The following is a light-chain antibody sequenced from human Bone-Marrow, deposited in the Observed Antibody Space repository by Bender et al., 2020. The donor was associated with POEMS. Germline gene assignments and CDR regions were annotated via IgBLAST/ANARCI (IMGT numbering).Light chain of an antibody. V-gene: IGLV1-36*01. J-gene: IGLJ3*02. Sequence: QSVVTQPPSLSEAPRQRVTIACSGSSSNIGNHGVNWYQQLPGEATQLLIYYHDLLTPGVSDRFSAYKSGTSASLAISELQSEDEAVYYCSAWDDSLSGWVFGGGTKLTVL. CDR1: SSNIGNHG. CDR3: SAWDDSLSGWV. CDR2: YHD.